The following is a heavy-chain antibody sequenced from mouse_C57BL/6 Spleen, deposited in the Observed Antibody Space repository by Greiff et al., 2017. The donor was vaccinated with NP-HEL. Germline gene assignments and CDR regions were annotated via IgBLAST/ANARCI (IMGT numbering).Heavy chain of an antibody. CDR1: GYTFTDYE. J-gene: IGHJ3*01. D-gene: IGHD1-1*01. V-gene: IGHV1-15*01. CDR2: IDPETGGT. Sequence: QVQLQQSGAELVRPGASVTLSCQASGYTFTDYEMHWVKQTPVHGLEWIGAIDPETGGTAYNQKFKGKAILTADKSSSTAYMELRSLTSEDSAVYYCTRQGYYGSSSFAYWGQGTLVTVSA. CDR3: TRQGYYGSSSFAY.